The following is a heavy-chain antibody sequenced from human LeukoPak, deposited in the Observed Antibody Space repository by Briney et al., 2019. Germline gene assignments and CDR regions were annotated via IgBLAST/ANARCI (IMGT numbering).Heavy chain of an antibody. CDR2: ISSSSSYI. D-gene: IGHD3-10*01. CDR1: GFTFSSYS. J-gene: IGHJ6*02. V-gene: IGHV3-21*01. Sequence: PGGSLRLSCAASGFTFSSYSMNWVRQAPGKGLEWASSISSSSSYIYYADSVKGRFTISRDNAKNSLYLQMNSLRAEDTAVYYCARDQYYGSGYYYGMDVWGQGTTVTVSS. CDR3: ARDQYYGSGYYYGMDV.